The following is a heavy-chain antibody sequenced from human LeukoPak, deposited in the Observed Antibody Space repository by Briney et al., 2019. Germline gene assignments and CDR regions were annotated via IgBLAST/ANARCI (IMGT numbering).Heavy chain of an antibody. Sequence: GGSLKISCKGSGYIFTSYWIGWVRQMPGKGLEWMGIIYPGDSDTRYSPSFQGQVTISADKSISTAYLQWSSLKASDTAMYYCARHWRKVWFGELLKGFVFDYWGQGTLVTVSS. CDR2: IYPGDSDT. J-gene: IGHJ4*02. D-gene: IGHD3-10*01. CDR3: ARHWRKVWFGELLKGFVFDY. CDR1: GYIFTSYW. V-gene: IGHV5-51*01.